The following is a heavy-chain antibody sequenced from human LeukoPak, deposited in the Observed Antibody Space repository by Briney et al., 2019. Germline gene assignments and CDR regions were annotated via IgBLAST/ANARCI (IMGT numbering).Heavy chain of an antibody. D-gene: IGHD3-22*01. CDR3: ASGYYYDSSGYYFVGHSVVWGPLYYYYYYMDV. J-gene: IGHJ6*03. V-gene: IGHV3-30*02. CDR2: IRYDGSNK. Sequence: GGSLRLSCAASGFTFSSYGMHWVRQAPGKGLEWVAFIRYDGSNKYYADSVKGRFTISRDNSKNTLYLQMNSLRAEDTAVYYCASGYYYDSSGYYFVGHSVVWGPLYYYYYYMDVWGKGTTVTVSS. CDR1: GFTFSSYG.